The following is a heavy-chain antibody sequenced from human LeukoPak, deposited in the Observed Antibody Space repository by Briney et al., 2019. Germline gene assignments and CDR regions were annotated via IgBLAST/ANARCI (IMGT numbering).Heavy chain of an antibody. D-gene: IGHD6-6*01. V-gene: IGHV4-59*01. J-gene: IGHJ3*02. CDR1: GGSISSYY. CDR3: ARQGRIAARQLFDI. CDR2: IYYSGST. Sequence: IPSETLSLTCTVSGGSISSYYWSWIRQPPGKGREWIGYIYYSGSTNYTQSLKSRVTISVDTSKNQFSLKLSSVTAADTAVYYCARQGRIAARQLFDIWGQGTMVTVSS.